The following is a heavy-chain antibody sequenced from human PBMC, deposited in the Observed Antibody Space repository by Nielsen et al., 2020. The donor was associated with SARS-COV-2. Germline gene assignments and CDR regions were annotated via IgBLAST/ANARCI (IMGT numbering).Heavy chain of an antibody. J-gene: IGHJ5*02. CDR2: ISGNSDSA. CDR3: ASSAPPSGFNWFDP. D-gene: IGHD3-22*01. Sequence: ASVKVSCKASGYTFNNNGFSWVRQAPGQGLEWMGWISGNSDSAKYVKKFLGRVIMTTDTSTSTAYLEVRSLRSDDTAVYYCASSAPPSGFNWFDPWGQGTLVTVSS. CDR1: GYTFNNNG. V-gene: IGHV1-18*04.